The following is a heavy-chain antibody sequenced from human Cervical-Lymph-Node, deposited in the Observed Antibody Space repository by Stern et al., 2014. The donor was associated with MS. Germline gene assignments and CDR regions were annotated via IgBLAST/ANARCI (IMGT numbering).Heavy chain of an antibody. J-gene: IGHJ3*02. Sequence: QVQLQQWGAGLLKPSETLSLICAVYGGSLSGYYWSWIRQSPGKGLEWIGEINHSGSTNYNPSLKSRVTISVDTSKNQFSLKLSSVTAADTAVFYCARGDQTRYQDAFDIWGQGTMVTVSS. CDR3: ARGDQTRYQDAFDI. V-gene: IGHV4-34*01. CDR2: INHSGST. D-gene: IGHD1-26*01. CDR1: GGSLSGYY.